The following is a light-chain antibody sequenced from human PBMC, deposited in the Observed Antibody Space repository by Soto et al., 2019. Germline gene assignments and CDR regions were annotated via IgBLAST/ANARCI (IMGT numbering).Light chain of an antibody. Sequence: QSALTRPASVSGSPGQSITISCTGTNSDIGGYNYGSWYQQHPGKAPKLMIYDVSNRPSGVSYRFSGSKSGNTASLTISGLQAEDEADYYCSSYTSRSTLGVFGAGTQLTVL. CDR2: DVS. CDR3: SSYTSRSTLGV. CDR1: NSDIGGYNY. V-gene: IGLV2-14*03. J-gene: IGLJ2*01.